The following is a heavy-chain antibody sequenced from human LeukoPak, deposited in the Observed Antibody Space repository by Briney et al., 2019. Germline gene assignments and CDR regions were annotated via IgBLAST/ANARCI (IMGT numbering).Heavy chain of an antibody. J-gene: IGHJ6*02. V-gene: IGHV3-7*03. D-gene: IGHD3-16*01. CDR1: GFTFSSHW. Sequence: GGSLRLSCAASGFTFSSHWMTWVRQAPGKGLEWVASINHNGNVNYYVGSVKGRFTISRDNAKNSLYLQMSNSRAEDTAVYFCARGGGLDVWGQGATVTVSS. CDR3: ARGGGLDV. CDR2: INHNGNVN.